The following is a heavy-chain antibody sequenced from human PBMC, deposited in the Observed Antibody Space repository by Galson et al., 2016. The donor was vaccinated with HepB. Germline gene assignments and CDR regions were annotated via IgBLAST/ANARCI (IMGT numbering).Heavy chain of an antibody. V-gene: IGHV4-39*01. CDR3: ARHRDGFMSGTRGAFDY. J-gene: IGHJ4*02. CDR1: GGSISSGSFF. D-gene: IGHD3-10*01. CDR2: MYYGGST. Sequence: SETLSLTCSVSGGSISSGSFFWGWIRQPPGKRLEWIASMYYGGSTFYNPSLQSRVSISVDTSKNHFSLELSSVTAADTALYYCARHRDGFMSGTRGAFDYWGQGTLVSVSS.